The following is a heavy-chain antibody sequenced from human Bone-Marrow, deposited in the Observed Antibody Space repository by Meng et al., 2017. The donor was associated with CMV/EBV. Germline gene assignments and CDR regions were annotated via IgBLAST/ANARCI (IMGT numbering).Heavy chain of an antibody. CDR3: ARGRRGRNYYYGMDV. J-gene: IGHJ6*02. V-gene: IGHV3-7*01. CDR2: INQNGSEK. Sequence: GESLKISCAASGFTFSSYWMSWVRQAPGKGLEWVANINQNGSEKYYVDSVQGRFTISRDNAKNSLYLQMNSLRAEDTAVNYCARGRRGRNYYYGMDVWGQGTTVTVSS. D-gene: IGHD2-15*01. CDR1: GFTFSSYW.